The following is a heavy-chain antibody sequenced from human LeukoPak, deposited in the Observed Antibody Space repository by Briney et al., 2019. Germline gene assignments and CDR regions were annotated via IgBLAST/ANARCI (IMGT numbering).Heavy chain of an antibody. CDR1: GFTFSSYA. CDR2: VSGSGGTT. J-gene: IGHJ4*02. D-gene: IGHD6-19*01. Sequence: PGGSLRLSCAASGFTFSSYAMSWVRQAPGKGLEWVSGVSGSGGTTHYADSVKGRFTISRDNSKNTLYLQMNSLRAEDTAVYCCAKGSSSGWYVYFDYWGQGTLVTVSS. CDR3: AKGSSSGWYVYFDY. V-gene: IGHV3-23*01.